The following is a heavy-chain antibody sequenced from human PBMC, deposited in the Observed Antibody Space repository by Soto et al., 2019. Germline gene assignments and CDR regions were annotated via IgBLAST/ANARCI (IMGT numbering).Heavy chain of an antibody. V-gene: IGHV4-39*01. Sequence: ESLCRTGPVSDGSISSSKYFWGWFRQPPGKGLEWMANIYYSGTTFYNPSLKSRITISVDTSKNQFSLKLTSVTAADTAIYYCERHAGGGRLYYGMDVWGQGTTVTVYS. J-gene: IGHJ6*02. D-gene: IGHD2-15*01. CDR2: IYYSGTT. CDR1: DGSISSSKYF. CDR3: ERHAGGGRLYYGMDV.